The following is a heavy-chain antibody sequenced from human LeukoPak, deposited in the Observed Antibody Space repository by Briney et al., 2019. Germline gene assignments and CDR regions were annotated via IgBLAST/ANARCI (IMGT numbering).Heavy chain of an antibody. D-gene: IGHD3-22*01. Sequence: ASVKVSCKTSGYTFTAYYMHWVRQAPGQGLEWMGWINPNSGDTNYAQDFQGRVTMTRDTSISTAYMELSRLTYDDTAVYYCARRRDYDFDHWGQGTLVTVSS. CDR2: INPNSGDT. CDR1: GYTFTAYY. J-gene: IGHJ4*02. CDR3: ARRRDYDFDH. V-gene: IGHV1-2*02.